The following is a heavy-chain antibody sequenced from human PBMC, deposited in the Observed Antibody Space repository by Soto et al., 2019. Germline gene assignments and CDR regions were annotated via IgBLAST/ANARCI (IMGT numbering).Heavy chain of an antibody. Sequence: SETLSLTSAVYGGSLSGYSWSWIRQPQGKGLAWIGENNHSGSPNYNPSLKSRVTISVDTSKNHFSLKLTSVSAADTAVYYCARGDGYSYGRSFDYWGQGTLVTVSS. CDR3: ARGDGYSYGRSFDY. V-gene: IGHV4-34*01. CDR2: NNHSGSP. D-gene: IGHD5-18*01. J-gene: IGHJ4*02. CDR1: GGSLSGYS.